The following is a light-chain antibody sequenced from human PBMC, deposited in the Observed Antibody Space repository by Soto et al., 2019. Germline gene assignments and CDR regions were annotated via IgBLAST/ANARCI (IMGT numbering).Light chain of an antibody. CDR2: GPS. CDR1: QSVNGY. V-gene: IGKV3-11*01. CDR3: XXXXXXPPILT. Sequence: EFVLTQSPATLSLSPGETAALSCRTSQSVNGYVAWYQQKPGQAPRLLLYGPSTRASGTPARFRGRGSGQDLPHPIRHLHHADFAXXXXXXXXXXPPILTFGGGTKVDIK. J-gene: IGKJ4*01.